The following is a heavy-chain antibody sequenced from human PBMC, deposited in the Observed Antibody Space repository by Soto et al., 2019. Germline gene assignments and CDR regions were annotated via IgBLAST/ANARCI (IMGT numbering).Heavy chain of an antibody. J-gene: IGHJ5*02. D-gene: IGHD6-19*01. Sequence: SETLSLPCTVSGGSIISYYCSWIRQPAGKGLQWIGYIYYSGSTNYNPSIKSRVTISVDTSKNQFSLKLSSVTAADTAVYYCARGGIAVAGNNWFDPWGQGTLVTVSS. CDR2: IYYSGST. CDR3: ARGGIAVAGNNWFDP. CDR1: GGSIISYY. V-gene: IGHV4-59*01.